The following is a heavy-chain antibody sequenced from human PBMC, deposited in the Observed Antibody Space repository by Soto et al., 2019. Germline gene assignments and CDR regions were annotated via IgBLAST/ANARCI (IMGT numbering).Heavy chain of an antibody. V-gene: IGHV4-39*01. CDR2: IYFSGRI. D-gene: IGHD6-19*01. J-gene: IGHJ4*02. Sequence: QLQLQESGPGLVKPSETLSLTCAVSGVSISSSGDYWGWLRQPPGKGLEWIATIYFSGRIYYNPSLKSRVTISVDTSKNQFSLKVSSVTAADTAVYYCAKLPRKTVPDTGAEDWGQGTLVTVSS. CDR3: AKLPRKTVPDTGAED. CDR1: GVSISSSGDY.